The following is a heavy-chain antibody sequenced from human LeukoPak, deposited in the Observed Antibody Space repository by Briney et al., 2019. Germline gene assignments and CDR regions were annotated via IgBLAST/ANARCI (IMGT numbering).Heavy chain of an antibody. CDR1: GFTFSSYW. CDR2: INSDGSST. CDR3: ARDLRSPSDTNIAIDY. Sequence: GGSLRLSCAASGFTFSSYWMHWVRQTPGKGLVWVSRINSDGSSTVSADSVKGRFTISRDNAMNTPYLQMNSLRAEDTAVYYCARDLRSPSDTNIAIDYWGQGTLVTVSS. J-gene: IGHJ4*02. V-gene: IGHV3-74*01.